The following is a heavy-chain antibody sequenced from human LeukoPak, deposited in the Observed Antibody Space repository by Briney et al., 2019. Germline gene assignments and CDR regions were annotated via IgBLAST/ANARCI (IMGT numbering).Heavy chain of an antibody. CDR1: GFTFSNAW. CDR2: IKSKTAGGTT. D-gene: IGHD2-2*01. CDR3: TTDLGYCSSTSCRHQRDY. J-gene: IGHJ4*02. Sequence: PGGSLRLSCAASGFTFSNAWMSWVRQAPGKGLEWVGRIKSKTAGGTTDYAAPVKGRFTISRDDSKNTLYLQMNSLKTEDTAVYYCTTDLGYCSSTSCRHQRDYWGQGTLVTVSS. V-gene: IGHV3-15*01.